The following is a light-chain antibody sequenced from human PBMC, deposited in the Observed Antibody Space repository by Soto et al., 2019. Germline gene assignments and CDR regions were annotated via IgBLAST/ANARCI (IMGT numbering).Light chain of an antibody. CDR2: DTS. CDR1: TGPVTSGHY. CDR3: LFSYSGVR. J-gene: IGLJ2*01. V-gene: IGLV7-46*01. Sequence: QAVVTQEPSLTVSPGGTVTLTCGSSTGPVTSGHYPYWFQQKPGQAPRTLIFDTSNRRSWTPARFSGSLLGGKAALIFSDAQPEDEADYYCLFSYSGVRFGGCTKGTVL.